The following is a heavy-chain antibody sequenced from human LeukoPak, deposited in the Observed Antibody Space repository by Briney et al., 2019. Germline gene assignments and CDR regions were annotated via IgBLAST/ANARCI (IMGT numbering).Heavy chain of an antibody. J-gene: IGHJ5*02. D-gene: IGHD3-10*01. CDR2: ISSSSSYI. CDR3: ARDPPAHSGSSMGWFDP. Sequence: PGGSLRLSCAASGFTFSSYSMNWVRQAPGKGLEWVSSISSSSSYIYYADSVKGRFTISRDNAKNSLYLQMNSLGAEDTAVYYCARDPPAHSGSSMGWFDPWGQGTLVTVSS. CDR1: GFTFSSYS. V-gene: IGHV3-21*01.